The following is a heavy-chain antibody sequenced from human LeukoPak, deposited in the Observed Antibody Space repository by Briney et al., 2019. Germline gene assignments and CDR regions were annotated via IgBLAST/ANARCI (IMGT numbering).Heavy chain of an antibody. D-gene: IGHD3-3*01. Sequence: SETLSLTCTVSGGSISSYYWNWIRQPAGKGLEWIGRIHTSGSTNYNPSLKSRVTISVDTSKNQFSLKLSSVTAADTAVYYCARGRSGFWSGYNDYWGQGTLVTVSS. V-gene: IGHV4-4*07. CDR2: IHTSGST. CDR3: ARGRSGFWSGYNDY. CDR1: GGSISSYY. J-gene: IGHJ4*02.